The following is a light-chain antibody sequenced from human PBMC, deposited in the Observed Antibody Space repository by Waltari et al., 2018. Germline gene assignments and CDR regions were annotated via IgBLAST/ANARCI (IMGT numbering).Light chain of an antibody. Sequence: DIHMTQSPTSVSASVGDRVTITCRASRGISNWLAWYQQKSGQAPKLLIDAASTLQSGVPSRFSGSGSATDFTLTINSLQPEDVATYYCQQANSFPSTFGQGTKVEIK. J-gene: IGKJ2*01. CDR3: QQANSFPST. CDR2: AAS. CDR1: RGISNW. V-gene: IGKV1-12*02.